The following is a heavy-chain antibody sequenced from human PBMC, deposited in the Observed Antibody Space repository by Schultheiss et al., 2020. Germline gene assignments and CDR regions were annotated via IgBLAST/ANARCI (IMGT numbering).Heavy chain of an antibody. D-gene: IGHD6-19*01. J-gene: IGHJ4*02. CDR1: GDSISSSSYY. V-gene: IGHV4-61*05. Sequence: SETLSLTCKVSGDSISSSSYYWGWIRQHPGKGLEWIGYIYYSGSTNYNPSLKSRVTISVDTSKNQFSLKLSSVTAADTAVYYCARGPLNVAGTFDYWGQGTLVTVSS. CDR3: ARGPLNVAGTFDY. CDR2: IYYSGST.